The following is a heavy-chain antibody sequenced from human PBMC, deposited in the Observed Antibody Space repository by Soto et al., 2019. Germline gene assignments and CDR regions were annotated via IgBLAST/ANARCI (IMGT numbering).Heavy chain of an antibody. D-gene: IGHD2-2*01. CDR3: ATGGKVTSTSCFAP. J-gene: IGHJ5*02. V-gene: IGHV1-24*01. Sequence: ASVKVSCKVSGYTLTELSMHWVRQAPGKGLERMGGFDPEDGETIYAQKFQGRVTMTEDTSTDTAYIELSSLRSEDTAVYYCATGGKVTSTSCFAPWGQGSLVTVSS. CDR1: GYTLTELS. CDR2: FDPEDGET.